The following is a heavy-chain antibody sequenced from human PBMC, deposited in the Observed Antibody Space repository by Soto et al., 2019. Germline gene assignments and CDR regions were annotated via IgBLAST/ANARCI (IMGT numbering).Heavy chain of an antibody. V-gene: IGHV4-59*01. CDR2: IYSSGST. CDR3: ARCLKYSSPDY. J-gene: IGHJ4*02. Sequence: SETLSLTCTVSGGSINYYYWSWIRQPPGKGLEWIGYIYSSGSTNYNPSLKSRVTISVDTSKNQFSLRLSSVTAADTAVYYCARCLKYSSPDYWGQGTLVTVS. D-gene: IGHD6-13*01. CDR1: GGSINYYY.